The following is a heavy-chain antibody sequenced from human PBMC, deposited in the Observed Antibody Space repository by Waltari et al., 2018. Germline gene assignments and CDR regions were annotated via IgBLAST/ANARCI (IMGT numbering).Heavy chain of an antibody. D-gene: IGHD6-6*01. CDR3: ASIAARPLGFDY. CDR1: GYSIRRGYY. J-gene: IGHJ4*02. CDR2: IYHSGST. V-gene: IGHV4-38-2*01. Sequence: QVQLQESGPGLVKPSETLSLTCAVSGYSIRRGYYWGWIRQPPGKGLEWIGSIYHSGSTYYNPSLKSRVTISVDTSKNQFSLKLSSVTAADTAVYYCASIAARPLGFDYWGQGTLVTVSS.